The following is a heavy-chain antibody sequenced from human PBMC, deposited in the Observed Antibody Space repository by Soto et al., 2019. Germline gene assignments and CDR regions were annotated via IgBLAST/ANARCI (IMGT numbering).Heavy chain of an antibody. V-gene: IGHV4-61*01. Sequence: PSETLSLTCTVSGGSVSSGSYYWSWIRQPPGKGLEWIGYIYYSGSTNYNPSLKSRVTISVDTSKSQFSLKLSSVTAADTAVYYCATSSPGDYVWFDPWGQGTLVTVSS. J-gene: IGHJ5*02. D-gene: IGHD4-17*01. CDR3: ATSSPGDYVWFDP. CDR2: IYYSGST. CDR1: GGSVSSGSYY.